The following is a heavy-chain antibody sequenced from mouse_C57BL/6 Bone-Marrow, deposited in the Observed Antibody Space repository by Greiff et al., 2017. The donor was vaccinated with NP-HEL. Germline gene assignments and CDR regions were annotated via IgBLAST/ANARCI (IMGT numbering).Heavy chain of an antibody. D-gene: IGHD4-1*02. CDR3: ARYRASTGTRAMDY. CDR2: INPSSGYT. V-gene: IGHV1-7*01. J-gene: IGHJ4*01. Sequence: VQLQQSGAELAKPGASAKLSCKASGYTFTSYWMDWVKQRPGQGLEWIGYINPSSGYTKYNQKFKDKATLTADKSSSTAYMQLSSLTYEYSAVYYCARYRASTGTRAMDYWGQGTSVTVSS. CDR1: GYTFTSYW.